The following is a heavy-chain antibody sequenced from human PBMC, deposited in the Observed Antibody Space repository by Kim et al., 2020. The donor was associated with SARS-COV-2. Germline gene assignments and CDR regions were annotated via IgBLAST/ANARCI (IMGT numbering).Heavy chain of an antibody. CDR3: ARVRIAAQNYGMDV. CDR2: ISAYNGNT. V-gene: IGHV1-18*04. CDR1: GYTFTSYG. D-gene: IGHD6-6*01. J-gene: IGHJ6*02. Sequence: ASVKVSCKASGYTFTSYGISWVRQAPGQGLEWMGWISAYNGNTNYAQKLQGRVTMTTDTSTSTAYMELRSLRSDDTAVYYCARVRIAAQNYGMDVWGQGTTVTVSS.